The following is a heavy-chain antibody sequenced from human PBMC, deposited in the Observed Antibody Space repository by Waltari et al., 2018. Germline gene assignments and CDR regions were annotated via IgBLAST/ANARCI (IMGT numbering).Heavy chain of an antibody. D-gene: IGHD4-4*01. V-gene: IGHV3-30*18. Sequence: QVQLVESGGGVVQPGRSLRLSCAASGFPFRRYGMHWVRQAPGKGLEWVAVIWYDGSKKYYADSVKGRFTISRDNSKNTLYLQMNSLRAEDTAMYYCAKADGYNNGYFDYWGQGTLVTVSS. J-gene: IGHJ4*02. CDR2: IWYDGSKK. CDR3: AKADGYNNGYFDY. CDR1: GFPFRRYG.